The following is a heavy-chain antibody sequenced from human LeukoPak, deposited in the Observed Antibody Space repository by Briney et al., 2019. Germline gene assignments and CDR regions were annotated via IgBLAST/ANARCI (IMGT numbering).Heavy chain of an antibody. CDR3: ARARHGAPKNYYDSSGYYPDY. V-gene: IGHV3-30-3*01. D-gene: IGHD3-22*01. CDR2: ISYDGSNK. CDR1: GFTFSSYA. J-gene: IGHJ4*02. Sequence: GGSLRLSCAASGFTFSSYAMNWVRRAPGKGLEWVAVISYDGSNKYYADSVKGRFTISRDNSKNTLYLQMNSLRAEDTAVYYCARARHGAPKNYYDSSGYYPDYWGQGTLVTVSS.